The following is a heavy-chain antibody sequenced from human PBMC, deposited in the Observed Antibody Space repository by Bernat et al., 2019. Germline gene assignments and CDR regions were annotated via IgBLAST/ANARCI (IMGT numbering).Heavy chain of an antibody. V-gene: IGHV3-30*03. CDR1: GFTFSSYG. Sequence: VQLVESGGGLVQPGGSLRLSCAASGFTFSSYGMHWVRQAPGKGLEWVAVISYDGSNKYYADSVKGRFTISRDNSKNTLYLQMNSLRAEDTAVYYCARFATVVTAGDYWGQGTLVTVSS. D-gene: IGHD4-23*01. CDR2: ISYDGSNK. J-gene: IGHJ4*02. CDR3: ARFATVVTAGDY.